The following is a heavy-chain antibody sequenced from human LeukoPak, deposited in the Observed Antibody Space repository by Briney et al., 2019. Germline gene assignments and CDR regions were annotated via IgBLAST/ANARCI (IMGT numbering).Heavy chain of an antibody. CDR3: AKEAGYYYYYMDV. V-gene: IGHV3-43*01. Sequence: GGSLRLSCAASGFTFDDYTMHWVRQAPGKGLEWVSLISWDGGSTYYADSVKGRFTISRDNSKNSLYLQMNSLRTEDTALYYCAKEAGYYYYYMDVWGKGTTVTVSS. CDR1: GFTFDDYT. CDR2: ISWDGGST. J-gene: IGHJ6*03.